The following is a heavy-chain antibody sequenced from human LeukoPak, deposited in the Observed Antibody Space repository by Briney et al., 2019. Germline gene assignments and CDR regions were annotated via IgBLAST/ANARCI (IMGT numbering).Heavy chain of an antibody. J-gene: IGHJ4*02. Sequence: PGGSLRLSCAASGFTFSSYEMNWVRQAPGKGLEWVSYISSSGSTIYYADSVKGRFTISRDNSKNTLYLQMSSLRADDTALFYCAKPAYYSDSGSFPTQYYFDYWGQGTLVTVSS. D-gene: IGHD3-10*01. CDR2: ISSSGSTI. CDR3: AKPAYYSDSGSFPTQYYFDY. V-gene: IGHV3-48*03. CDR1: GFTFSSYE.